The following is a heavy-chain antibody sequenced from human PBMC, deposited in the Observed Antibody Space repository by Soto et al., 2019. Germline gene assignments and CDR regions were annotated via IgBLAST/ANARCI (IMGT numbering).Heavy chain of an antibody. J-gene: IGHJ4*02. D-gene: IGHD4-4*01. CDR3: AREDTAYRMSNLDY. CDR2: ISYDGSNK. Sequence: GGSLRLSCAASGFTFSSYAMHWVRQAPGKGLEWVAVISYDGSNKYYQVSVKGRFTISRENAENSVYLQMNSLRAEDTAVYYCAREDTAYRMSNLDYWGQGILVTVSS. CDR1: GFTFSSYA. V-gene: IGHV3-30*14.